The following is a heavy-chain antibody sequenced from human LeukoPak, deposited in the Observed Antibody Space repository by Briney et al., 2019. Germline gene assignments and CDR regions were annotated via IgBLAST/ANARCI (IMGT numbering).Heavy chain of an antibody. V-gene: IGHV4-61*02. CDR1: GGSISSGSYY. CDR2: IYNSGST. D-gene: IGHD2-15*01. J-gene: IGHJ4*02. Sequence: SQTLSLTCTVSGGSISSGSYYWSWIRQAAGKGLEWIGRIYNSGSTDYNASLKSRVTMSVDTSKNQLSLKVISVTAADTAVYYCARVVASTSIDSWGQGTLVTVSS. CDR3: ARVVASTSIDS.